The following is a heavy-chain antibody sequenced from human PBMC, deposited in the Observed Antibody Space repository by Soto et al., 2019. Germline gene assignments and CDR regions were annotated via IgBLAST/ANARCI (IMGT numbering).Heavy chain of an antibody. V-gene: IGHV1-24*01. D-gene: IGHD2-2*01. CDR2: FDPEDGET. Sequence: ASVKVSCKVSGYTLTELSMHWVRQAPGKGLEWMGGFDPEDGETIYAQKSQGRVTMTEDTSTDTAYMELSSLRSEDTAVYYCATNVAEDIVVVPATGMDVWGQGTTVTVS. CDR3: ATNVAEDIVVVPATGMDV. J-gene: IGHJ6*02. CDR1: GYTLTELS.